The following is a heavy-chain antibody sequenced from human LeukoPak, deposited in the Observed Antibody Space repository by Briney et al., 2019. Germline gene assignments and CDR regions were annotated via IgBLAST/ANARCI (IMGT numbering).Heavy chain of an antibody. Sequence: ASVKVSCKASGYTSTSYYMHWVRQAPGQGLEWMGIINPSGGSTSYAQKFQGRVTMTRDMSTSTVYMELSSLRSEDTAVYYCARAHAYYYDSSGYSLLPLDYWGQGTLVTVSS. CDR2: INPSGGST. CDR1: GYTSTSYY. J-gene: IGHJ4*02. CDR3: ARAHAYYYDSSGYSLLPLDY. V-gene: IGHV1-46*01. D-gene: IGHD3-22*01.